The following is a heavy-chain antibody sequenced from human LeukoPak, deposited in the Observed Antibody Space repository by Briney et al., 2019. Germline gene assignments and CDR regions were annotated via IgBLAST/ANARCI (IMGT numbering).Heavy chain of an antibody. Sequence: ASVTLSCKASGYTFTSYGISWVRQAPGQGLEWMGWMRVYNGDTNYAQKLQGRVTMTTDTSTSTAYMELRSLRSDDTAVYYCARSTFSRYSGSYYPLDYWGQGTLVTVFS. CDR2: MRVYNGDT. V-gene: IGHV1-18*01. CDR1: GYTFTSYG. J-gene: IGHJ4*02. D-gene: IGHD1-26*01. CDR3: ARSTFSRYSGSYYPLDY.